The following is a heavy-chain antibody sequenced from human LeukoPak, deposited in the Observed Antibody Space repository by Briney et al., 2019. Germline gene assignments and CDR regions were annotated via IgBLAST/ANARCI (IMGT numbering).Heavy chain of an antibody. CDR2: INPFSGGT. V-gene: IGHV1-2*04. Sequence: ASVKVSCKASGYSFTDYYIHWVRQAPGQGLEWMGWINPFSGGTNYAQKFQGWVTMTRDTSISTAYMELSRLRSDDTAVYYCARGLQLYYDSSGYYYAFDYWGQGTLVTVSS. CDR3: ARGLQLYYDSSGYYYAFDY. CDR1: GYSFTDYY. J-gene: IGHJ4*02. D-gene: IGHD3-22*01.